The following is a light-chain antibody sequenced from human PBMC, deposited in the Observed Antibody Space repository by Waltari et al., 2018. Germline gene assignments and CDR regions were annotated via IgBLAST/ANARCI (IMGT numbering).Light chain of an antibody. Sequence: SCTGTSSDVGRYDYVSWYQQHPDKAPKLLIYDVTQRPSGISHRFSGSKSGYTASLTISGLQSEDEADYYCLSYTTSDTYVFGSGTRVTVL. CDR3: LSYTTSDTYV. V-gene: IGLV2-14*03. CDR1: SSDVGRYDY. J-gene: IGLJ1*01. CDR2: DVT.